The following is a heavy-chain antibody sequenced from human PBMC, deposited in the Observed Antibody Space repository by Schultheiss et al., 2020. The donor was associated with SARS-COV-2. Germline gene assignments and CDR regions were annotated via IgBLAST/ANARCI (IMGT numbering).Heavy chain of an antibody. Sequence: ASVKVSCKASGYTFTSYYMHWVRQAPGQGLEWMGIINPSGGSTSYAQKFQGRVTMTRDTSTSTVYMELSSLRSEDTAVYYCARDHRGMVRGVIISWGYYYGMDVWGQGTTVTVSS. D-gene: IGHD3-10*01. J-gene: IGHJ6*02. CDR3: ARDHRGMVRGVIISWGYYYGMDV. CDR1: GYTFTSYY. CDR2: INPSGGST. V-gene: IGHV1-46*01.